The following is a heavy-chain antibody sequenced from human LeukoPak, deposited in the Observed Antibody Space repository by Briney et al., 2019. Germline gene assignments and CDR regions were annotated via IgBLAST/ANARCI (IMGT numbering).Heavy chain of an antibody. CDR3: ARDRANYCSGGSCPPRGYGMDV. CDR1: GFTFSDYY. J-gene: IGHJ6*02. Sequence: GGSLRLSCEASGFTFSDYYMSWIRQAPGKGLEWVSCISSSGSTIYYADSVQGRVTISRDNAKNSLYLQMKSLRAEDTAVYYCARDRANYCSGGSCPPRGYGMDVWGQGTTVTVSS. V-gene: IGHV3-11*01. D-gene: IGHD2-15*01. CDR2: ISSSGSTI.